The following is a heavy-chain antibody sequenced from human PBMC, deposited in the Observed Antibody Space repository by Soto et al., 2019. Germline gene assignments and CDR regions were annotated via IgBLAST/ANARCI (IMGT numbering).Heavy chain of an antibody. Sequence: GGSLRLSCAASGFIFTSHWMHWVRQAPGKGLVWVPGINKDGSATFYADSVKGRFTIFRDNVKNMVYLQMNSLGVEDSAVYYCGTVFDICGQGTEVTVSS. J-gene: IGHJ5*02. V-gene: IGHV3-74*01. CDR2: INKDGSAT. CDR1: GFIFTSHW. D-gene: IGHD2-21*02. CDR3: GTVFDI.